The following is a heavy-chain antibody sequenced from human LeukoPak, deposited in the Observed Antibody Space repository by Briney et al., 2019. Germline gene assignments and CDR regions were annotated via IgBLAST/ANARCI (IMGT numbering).Heavy chain of an antibody. CDR3: ARGGGIAAARGGYY. V-gene: IGHV4-59*12. D-gene: IGHD6-13*01. CDR1: GGSISSYY. Sequence: PSETLSLTCTVSGGSISSYYWSWIRQPPGKGLEWIGYIYYSGSTNYNPSLKSRVTISVDTSKNQLSLKLSSVTAADTAVYYCARGGGIAAARGGYYWGQGTLVTVSS. CDR2: IYYSGST. J-gene: IGHJ4*02.